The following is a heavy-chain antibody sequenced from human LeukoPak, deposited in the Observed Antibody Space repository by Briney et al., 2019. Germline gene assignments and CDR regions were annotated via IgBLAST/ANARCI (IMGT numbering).Heavy chain of an antibody. CDR1: GFSFSNYD. J-gene: IGHJ3*02. Sequence: GGSLRLPCTASGFSFSNYDMNWVRQTPGKGLEWVSSISITSRYIYYADSAKGRFTVSRDNARASLYLQMNDPRAEDTARYHCARGGYTMIRADPFDIWGQGTMVTVSS. CDR2: ISITSRYI. V-gene: IGHV3-21*01. D-gene: IGHD3-22*01. CDR3: ARGGYTMIRADPFDI.